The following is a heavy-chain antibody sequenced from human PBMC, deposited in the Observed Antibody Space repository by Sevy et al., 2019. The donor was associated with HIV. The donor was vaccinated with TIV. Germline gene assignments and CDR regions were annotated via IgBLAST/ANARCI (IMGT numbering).Heavy chain of an antibody. D-gene: IGHD1-26*01. J-gene: IGHJ6*02. CDR2: INPDTGDT. V-gene: IGHV1-2*02. CDR3: ARDWRRVGVGPTFYGMDV. CDR1: GYSITGYY. Sequence: ASVKVSCKASGYSITGYYIHWVRQAPGQGLEWMGWINPDTGDTNYAQKFQGRVTMTRDTPINTAFMKLSRLRSDDTAIYYCARDWRRVGVGPTFYGMDVWGQGTTVTVSS.